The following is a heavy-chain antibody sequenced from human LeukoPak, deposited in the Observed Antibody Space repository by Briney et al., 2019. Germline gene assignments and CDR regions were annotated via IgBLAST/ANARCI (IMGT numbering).Heavy chain of an antibody. CDR1: GFTFSMSW. CDR2: ISYDGGNK. Sequence: PGGSLRLSCAASGFTFSMSWMTWVRQAPGKGLEWLTVISYDGGNKYYADSVEGRFTISRDNSKNTLYLQMNSLRPEDTAFYYCAKDPLRYQLLAGIDYWGQGTLVTVAS. D-gene: IGHD2-2*01. CDR3: AKDPLRYQLLAGIDY. J-gene: IGHJ4*02. V-gene: IGHV3-30*18.